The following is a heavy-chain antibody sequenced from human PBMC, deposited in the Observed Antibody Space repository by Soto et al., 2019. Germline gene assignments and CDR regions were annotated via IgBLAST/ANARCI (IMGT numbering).Heavy chain of an antibody. D-gene: IGHD5-12*01. Sequence: GGSLRLSCAASGFTFDDYAMHWVRQAPGKGLEWVSGISWNSGTKYYADSVKGRFIISRDNGKNSLYLQMNSLRAEDTAVYYCARGVYDSVPHYMDVWGKGTTVTVSS. CDR3: ARGVYDSVPHYMDV. CDR2: ISWNSGTK. CDR1: GFTFDDYA. V-gene: IGHV3-9*01. J-gene: IGHJ6*03.